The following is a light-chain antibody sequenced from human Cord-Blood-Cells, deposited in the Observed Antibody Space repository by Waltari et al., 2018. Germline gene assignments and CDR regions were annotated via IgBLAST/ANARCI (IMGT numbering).Light chain of an antibody. CDR1: QDISNY. CDR3: QQYDNLPPLT. CDR2: DES. V-gene: IGKV1-33*01. Sequence: DIQMTKSPSSLSASVGDRVTITCQASQDISNYLNWYQQKPGKAPKLLIYDESNLETGVPSRFSGSVSGTDFTFTISSLQPEDIATYYCQQYDNLPPLTFGGGTKVEIK. J-gene: IGKJ4*01.